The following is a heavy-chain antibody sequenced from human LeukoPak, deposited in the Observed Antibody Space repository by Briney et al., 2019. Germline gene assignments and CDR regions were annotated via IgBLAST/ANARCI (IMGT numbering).Heavy chain of an antibody. CDR2: IYTSGST. D-gene: IGHD3-3*01. Sequence: SETLSLTCTVSGGSISSYYWSWIRQPAGKGLEWIGRIYTSGSTNYNPSIKSRVTMSVDTSKNQFSLKLSSVTAADTAVYYCARVKIFDFWSGYSHNWFDPWGQGTLVTVSS. J-gene: IGHJ5*02. CDR3: ARVKIFDFWSGYSHNWFDP. V-gene: IGHV4-4*07. CDR1: GGSISSYY.